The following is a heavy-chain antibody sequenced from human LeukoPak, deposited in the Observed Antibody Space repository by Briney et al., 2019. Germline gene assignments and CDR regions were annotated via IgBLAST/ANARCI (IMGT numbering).Heavy chain of an antibody. CDR3: ASGRGGYNPGY. V-gene: IGHV4-59*01. CDR2: ISDSGST. J-gene: IGHJ4*02. D-gene: IGHD5-24*01. Sequence: SENLSLNCTVSGVSMNSYHWSWIRQPPGKGLEWIGYISDSGSTNYNPSLRSRVTISEGTSMNEFSLKLSPVTAADTAVYYCASGRGGYNPGYWGQGTLVTVSS. CDR1: GVSMNSYH.